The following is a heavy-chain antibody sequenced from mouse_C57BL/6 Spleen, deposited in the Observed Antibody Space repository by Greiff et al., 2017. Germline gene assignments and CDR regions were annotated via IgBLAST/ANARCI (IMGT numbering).Heavy chain of an antibody. V-gene: IGHV14-2*01. J-gene: IGHJ1*03. CDR3: ARSYDGYYPWYFDV. Sequence: EVQLQQSGAELVKPGASVKLSCTASGFNIKDYYMHWVKQRTEQGLEWIGRIDPEDGDTKYAPKFQGKATITADTSSNTAYLQLSSLTSEDTAVYYCARSYDGYYPWYFDVWGTGTTVTVSS. CDR2: IDPEDGDT. D-gene: IGHD2-3*01. CDR1: GFNIKDYY.